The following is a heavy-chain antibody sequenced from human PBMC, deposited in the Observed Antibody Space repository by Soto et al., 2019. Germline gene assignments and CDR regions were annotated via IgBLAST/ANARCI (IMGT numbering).Heavy chain of an antibody. J-gene: IGHJ6*02. CDR1: GFTFTSSA. V-gene: IGHV1-58*01. Sequence: SVKVSCKASGFTFTSSAVQWVRQARGQRLEWIGWIVVGSGNTNYAQKFQERVTITRDMSTSTAYMELSSLRSEDTAVYYCAADGGAVAPLYYYYGMDVWGQGTTVTVSS. CDR3: AADGGAVAPLYYYYGMDV. D-gene: IGHD6-19*01. CDR2: IVVGSGNT.